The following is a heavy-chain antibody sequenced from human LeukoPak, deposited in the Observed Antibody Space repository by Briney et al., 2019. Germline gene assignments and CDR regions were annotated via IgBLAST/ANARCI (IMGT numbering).Heavy chain of an antibody. Sequence: GGSLRLSCAASGFNFISYAMSWVRQAPGKGLECVSGVSGSGGSTYYADSVKGRFTISRDYSNHTMYLQMNSRRAEDTAVYYCVRRDGYSSSPPFDFWGQGTLVTVSS. CDR1: GFNFISYA. CDR3: VRRDGYSSSPPFDF. D-gene: IGHD6-13*01. J-gene: IGHJ4*02. V-gene: IGHV3-23*01. CDR2: VSGSGGST.